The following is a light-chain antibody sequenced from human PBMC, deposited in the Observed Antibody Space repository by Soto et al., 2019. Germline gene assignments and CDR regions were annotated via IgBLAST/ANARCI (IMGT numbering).Light chain of an antibody. V-gene: IGLV2-23*02. Sequence: QSVLTQPASVSGSPGQSITISCTGTSSDVGSYNLVSWYQQHPGKAPRLMIYEVSERPSGVSNRSSGSKSGNTASLTISGLQAEDEADYHCCSYAGSNTFVVFGGGTKLTVL. CDR2: EVS. CDR3: CSYAGSNTFVV. CDR1: SSDVGSYNL. J-gene: IGLJ2*01.